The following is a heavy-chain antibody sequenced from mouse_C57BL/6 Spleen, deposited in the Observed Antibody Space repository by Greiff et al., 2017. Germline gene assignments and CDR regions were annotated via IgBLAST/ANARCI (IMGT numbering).Heavy chain of an antibody. V-gene: IGHV1-81*01. CDR3: ARHGYDEDYYAMDY. Sequence: QVQLQQSGAELARPGASVKLSCKASGYTFTSYGISWVKQRTGQGLEWIGEIYPRSGNTYYNEKFKGKATLTADKSSSTAYMELRSLTSEDSAVYFCARHGYDEDYYAMDYWGQGTSVTVSS. CDR1: GYTFTSYG. D-gene: IGHD2-2*01. CDR2: IYPRSGNT. J-gene: IGHJ4*01.